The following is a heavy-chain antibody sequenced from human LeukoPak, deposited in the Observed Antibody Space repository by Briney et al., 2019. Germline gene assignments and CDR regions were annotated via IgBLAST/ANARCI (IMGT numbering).Heavy chain of an antibody. CDR3: ARDRRSAITPRRLDSFDI. J-gene: IGHJ3*02. CDR2: IWFDGNNN. CDR1: GFTFSRYG. V-gene: IGHV3-33*01. Sequence: GRSLRLSCVASGFTFSRYGMHRVRKAPGKGLEWVAVIWFDGNNNYYRDSVKGRFTVSRDNSNNTLFLQMNSLRAEDTAVYYCARDRRSAITPRRLDSFDIWGQGTMVIVSP. D-gene: IGHD6-6*01.